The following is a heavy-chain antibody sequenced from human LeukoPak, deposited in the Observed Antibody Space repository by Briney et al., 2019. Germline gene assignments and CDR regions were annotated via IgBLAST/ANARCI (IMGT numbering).Heavy chain of an antibody. CDR3: ARARVRGAPDETFDY. Sequence: GSSVKVSCKASGGTFSSYAISWVRQAPGQGLEWMGGIIPIFGTANYAQKFQGRVTITADESASTAYMELSSLRSEDAAVYYCARARVRGAPDETFDYWGQGTLVTVSS. V-gene: IGHV1-69*01. J-gene: IGHJ4*02. CDR1: GGTFSSYA. D-gene: IGHD3-10*01. CDR2: IIPIFGTA.